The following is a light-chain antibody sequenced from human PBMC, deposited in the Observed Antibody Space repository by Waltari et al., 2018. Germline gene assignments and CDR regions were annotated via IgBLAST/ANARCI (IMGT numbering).Light chain of an antibody. CDR2: SNL. J-gene: IGLJ2*01. CDR1: SSNIGSNT. CDR3: AALDDSLSGYVV. V-gene: IGLV1-44*01. Sequence: QSVLTQPPSASGTPGQTVTISCSGGSSNIGSNTVNWYQHLPGSAPKLLIFSNLHRPSGVPDRFSGSKSGTSASLAISGLQSEDEGDYYCAALDDSLSGYVVFGGGTKLTVL.